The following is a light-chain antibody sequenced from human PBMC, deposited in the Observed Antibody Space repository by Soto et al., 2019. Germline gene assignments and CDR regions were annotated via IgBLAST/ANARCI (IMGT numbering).Light chain of an antibody. CDR2: GVS. Sequence: MSQSGGALSVKKRERATHSCRVSQSVTSSYLAWYQQKPGQAPRLLIYGVSSRATGIPDRFSGSGAGTDFTLTISRLEPEDFAVYYCQQYGSSPLTFGGGA. CDR1: QSVTSSY. CDR3: QQYGSSPLT. J-gene: IGKJ4*01. V-gene: IGKV3-20*01.